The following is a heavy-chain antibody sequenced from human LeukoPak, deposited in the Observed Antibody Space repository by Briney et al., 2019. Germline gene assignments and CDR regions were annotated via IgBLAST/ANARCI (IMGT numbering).Heavy chain of an antibody. CDR3: ARRSYSSGWYYFDY. V-gene: IGHV3-7*03. J-gene: IGHJ4*02. Sequence: PGGSLRLSCAASGFTFSTYEMSWVRQAPGKGLEWEAYIKQDGSEKYYVDSVKGRFTISRDNAKNSLYLQMNSLRAEDTALYYCARRSYSSGWYYFDYWGQGTLVTVSS. D-gene: IGHD6-19*01. CDR1: GFTFSTYE. CDR2: IKQDGSEK.